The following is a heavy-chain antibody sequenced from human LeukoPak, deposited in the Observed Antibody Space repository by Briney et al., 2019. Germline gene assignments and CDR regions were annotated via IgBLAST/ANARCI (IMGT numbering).Heavy chain of an antibody. Sequence: ASVKVSCKASGGTFSSYAISWVRQAPGQGLEWMGGIIPIFGTANYAQKFQGRVTITADESTSTAYMELSGLRSEDTAVYYCARVNAPDGYNYWRFDPWGQGTLVTVSS. V-gene: IGHV1-69*13. J-gene: IGHJ5*02. CDR2: IIPIFGTA. CDR1: GGTFSSYA. CDR3: ARVNAPDGYNYWRFDP. D-gene: IGHD5-24*01.